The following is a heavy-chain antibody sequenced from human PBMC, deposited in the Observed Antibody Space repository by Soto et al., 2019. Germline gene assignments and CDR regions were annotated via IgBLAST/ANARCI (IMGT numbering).Heavy chain of an antibody. Sequence: EVQLLESGGGLVQPGGSLRLSCAASGFPFSSRAMSWVRQAPGKGLEWVSAISGSGTITYYADSVKGRFTISRDTSKNTLHLQKNSLRADDAAVYYCAEWARYCSGADCRAWGQGTLVTVSS. CDR2: ISGSGTIT. D-gene: IGHD2-15*01. CDR3: AEWARYCSGADCRA. V-gene: IGHV3-23*01. CDR1: GFPFSSRA. J-gene: IGHJ5*02.